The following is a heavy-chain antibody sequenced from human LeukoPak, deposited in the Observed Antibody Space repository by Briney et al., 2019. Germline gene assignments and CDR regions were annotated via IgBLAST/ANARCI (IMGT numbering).Heavy chain of an antibody. J-gene: IGHJ4*02. Sequence: SETLSLTCTVSGGSISSTSSYWGWIRQPPGKGLEWIGSIYYSGSTYYNPSLKSRVTISVDTSKNQFSLKLSSVTAADTAVYYCARDRGYCGGDCYPGNYFDYWGQGTLVTVSS. CDR1: GGSISSTSSY. CDR2: IYYSGST. CDR3: ARDRGYCGGDCYPGNYFDY. D-gene: IGHD2-21*01. V-gene: IGHV4-39*02.